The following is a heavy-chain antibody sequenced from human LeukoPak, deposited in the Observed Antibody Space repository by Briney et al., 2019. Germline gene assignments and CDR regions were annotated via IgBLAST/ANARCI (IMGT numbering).Heavy chain of an antibody. V-gene: IGHV1-2*02. Sequence: ASVKVPCKASGYTFTGYYMHWVRQAPGQGLEWMGWINPNSGGTNYAQKFQGRVTMTRDTSISTAYMELSRLRSDDTAVYYCARVIASTHYYYYGMDVWGQGTTVTVSS. CDR3: ARVIASTHYYYYGMDV. CDR1: GYTFTGYY. CDR2: INPNSGGT. D-gene: IGHD6-13*01. J-gene: IGHJ6*02.